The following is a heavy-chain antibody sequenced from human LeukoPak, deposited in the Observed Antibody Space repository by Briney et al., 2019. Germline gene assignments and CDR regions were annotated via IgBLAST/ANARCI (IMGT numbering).Heavy chain of an antibody. D-gene: IGHD5-24*01. J-gene: IGHJ4*02. CDR3: ARDHKDGSNHHFDY. V-gene: IGHV4-38-2*02. CDR1: GYSISSGYY. Sequence: SETLSLTCTVSGYSISSGYYWGWIRQPPGKGLEWIGSIYHSGSTYYNPSLKSRVAISVDTSKNQFSLKLSSVTVADTAVYYCARDHKDGSNHHFDYWGQGTLVTVSS. CDR2: IYHSGST.